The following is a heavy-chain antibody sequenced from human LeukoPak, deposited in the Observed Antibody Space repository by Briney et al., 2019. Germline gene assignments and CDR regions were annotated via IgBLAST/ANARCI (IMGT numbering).Heavy chain of an antibody. CDR1: GGSFSGYY. D-gene: IGHD2-2*01. CDR3: ARLIVVVPAGGFDY. CDR2: INHSGST. Sequence: SETLSLTCAVYGGSFSGYYWSWIRQPLGKGLEWIGEINHSGSTNYNPSLKSRVTISVDTSKNQFSLRLSSVTAADTAVYYCARLIVVVPAGGFDYWGQGTLVTVSS. V-gene: IGHV4-34*01. J-gene: IGHJ4*02.